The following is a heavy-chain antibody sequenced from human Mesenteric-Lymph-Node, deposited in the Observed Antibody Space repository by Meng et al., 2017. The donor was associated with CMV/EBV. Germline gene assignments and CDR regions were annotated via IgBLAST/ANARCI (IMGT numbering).Heavy chain of an antibody. CDR2: MNPNSGNT. CDR1: GYTFTSYD. J-gene: IGHJ5*02. D-gene: IGHD2-2*01. Sequence: VKVSCKASGYTFTSYDIIWVRQATGQGLEWMGWMNPNSGNTGYAQRFQGRVTMTRDISISTAYMELSSLRSDDTAVYYCARGRLAFQPLSWFDPWGQGTLVTVSS. CDR3: ARGRLAFQPLSWFDP. V-gene: IGHV1-8*02.